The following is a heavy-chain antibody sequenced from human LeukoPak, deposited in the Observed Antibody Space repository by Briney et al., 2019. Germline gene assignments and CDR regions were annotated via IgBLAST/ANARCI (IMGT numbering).Heavy chain of an antibody. D-gene: IGHD2-2*01. CDR1: GFTFSSYS. V-gene: IGHV3-21*01. CDR3: ARSGCSGTSCYVPFDY. CDR2: ISSSTSYI. Sequence: PGGSLRLSCAASGFTFSSYSMNWVRQAPGKGLEWVSSISSSTSYIYYADSVKGRFTISRDNAKNSLYLQMDSLRAEDTAVYFCARSGCSGTSCYVPFDYWGQGTLVTVSS. J-gene: IGHJ4*02.